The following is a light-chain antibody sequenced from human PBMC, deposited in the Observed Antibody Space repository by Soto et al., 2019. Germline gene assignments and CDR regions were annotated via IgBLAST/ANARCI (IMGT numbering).Light chain of an antibody. V-gene: IGKV1-5*03. CDR3: QQYNIYLWT. Sequence: DIPMTQSPSTLSASVGDRVTITCRASQSISTWLAWYQHKPGKAPKILISKASSLESGVPSRFSGSGSGTEFTLTISSLQPDDFATYYCQQYNIYLWTFGQGTKVEIK. J-gene: IGKJ1*01. CDR1: QSISTW. CDR2: KAS.